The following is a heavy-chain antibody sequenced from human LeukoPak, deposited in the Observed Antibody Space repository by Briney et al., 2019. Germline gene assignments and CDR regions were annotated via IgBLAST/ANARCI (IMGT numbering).Heavy chain of an antibody. CDR1: GLSFSTFD. V-gene: IGHV3-21*01. CDR3: ARDLSPVEIVATVLDS. CDR2: ISSRSTYL. J-gene: IGHJ4*02. D-gene: IGHD5-12*01. Sequence: GGSLRLSCAGSGLSFSTFDMSWVRQAPGRGLEWVSSISSRSTYLDYADSLKGRFTISRDNAKNSLYLQMNSLRAEDTGVYYCARDLSPVEIVATVLDSWGQGTLVTVSS.